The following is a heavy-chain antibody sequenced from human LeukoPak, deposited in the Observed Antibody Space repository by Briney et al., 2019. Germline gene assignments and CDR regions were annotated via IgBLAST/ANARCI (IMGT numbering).Heavy chain of an antibody. V-gene: IGHV3-23*01. CDR1: GFTFSSYA. CDR2: ISGSGGST. D-gene: IGHD6-19*01. J-gene: IGHJ4*02. CDR3: AKVPGIAVAGIAGDY. Sequence: GGSLRLSCAASGFTFSSYAMSWVRQAPGKGLEWVSAISGSGGSTYYADSVKGRFTISRDNSKNTLYLQMNSLRAGDTAVYYCAKVPGIAVAGIAGDYWGQGTLVTVSS.